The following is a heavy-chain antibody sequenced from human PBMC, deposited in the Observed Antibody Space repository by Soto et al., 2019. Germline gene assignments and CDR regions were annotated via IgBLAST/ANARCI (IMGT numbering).Heavy chain of an antibody. D-gene: IGHD3-10*01. J-gene: IGHJ3*02. CDR1: GYTFTSYD. CDR3: ARGWRGMVRGVIKAFDI. CDR2: MNPNSGNT. Sequence: ASVKVSCKASGYTFTSYDINWVRQATGQGLEWMGWMNPNSGNTGYAQKFQGRVTMTRNTSISTAYMELSSLRSEDTAVYYCARGWRGMVRGVIKAFDIWGQGTMVTVSS. V-gene: IGHV1-8*01.